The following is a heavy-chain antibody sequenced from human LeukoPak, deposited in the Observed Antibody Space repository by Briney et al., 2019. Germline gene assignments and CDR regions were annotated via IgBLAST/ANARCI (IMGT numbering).Heavy chain of an antibody. CDR2: FYYTGST. V-gene: IGHV4-39*01. J-gene: IGHJ4*02. CDR1: GGLISSSSYY. CDR3: ARTAGVAVAGSRQYFDY. Sequence: PAETLSLTCTVSGGLISSSSYYWGWVRQPPEKGLEWIGSFYYTGSTYYHPSLKSRVTISVDTSKNQFSLNLTSVTAADTAVYYCARTAGVAVAGSRQYFDYWGKGTLVTVSS. D-gene: IGHD6-19*01.